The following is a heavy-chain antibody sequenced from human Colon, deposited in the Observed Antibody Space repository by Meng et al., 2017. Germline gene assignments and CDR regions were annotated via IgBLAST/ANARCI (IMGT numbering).Heavy chain of an antibody. CDR2: IYHSGST. Sequence: SETLSLTCAVSGGSISSSNWWSGVRQPPGKGLEWIGEIYHSGSTNYNPSLKSRVTISVDKSKNQFSLKLSSVTAADTAVYYCARALIVVVPAAIGNYYYYGMDVWGQGTTVTVSS. D-gene: IGHD2-2*01. J-gene: IGHJ6*02. CDR3: ARALIVVVPAAIGNYYYYGMDV. CDR1: GGSISSSNW. V-gene: IGHV4-4*02.